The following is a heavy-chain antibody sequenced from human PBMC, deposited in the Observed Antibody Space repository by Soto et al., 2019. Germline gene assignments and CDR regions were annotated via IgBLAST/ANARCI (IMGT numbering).Heavy chain of an antibody. J-gene: IGHJ4*02. CDR3: ARDRAQPYYDYVWGSYREDYFDY. V-gene: IGHV4-39*07. CDR1: GGSISSFTYY. Sequence: SETLSLTCSVSGGSISSFTYYWGWIRQPPGKGLEWIGTVYYNENTYYNPSLKSRVTITVDTSKNQFSLKLSSVTAADTAVYYCARDRAQPYYDYVWGSYREDYFDYWGQGTLVTVSS. D-gene: IGHD3-16*02. CDR2: VYYNENT.